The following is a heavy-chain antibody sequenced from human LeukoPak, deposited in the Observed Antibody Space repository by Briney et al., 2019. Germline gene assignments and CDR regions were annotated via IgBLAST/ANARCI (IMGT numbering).Heavy chain of an antibody. CDR1: GYTFTSYD. J-gene: IGHJ4*02. V-gene: IGHV1-8*01. CDR3: ARGLLRYFDWLPTPLNY. CDR2: MNPNSGNT. Sequence: GASVKVSCKASGYTFTSYDINWVRQATGQGLKWMGWMNPNSGNTGYAQKFQGRVTMTRNTSISTAYMELSSLRSEDTAVYYCARGLLRYFDWLPTPLNYWGQGTLVTVSS. D-gene: IGHD3-9*01.